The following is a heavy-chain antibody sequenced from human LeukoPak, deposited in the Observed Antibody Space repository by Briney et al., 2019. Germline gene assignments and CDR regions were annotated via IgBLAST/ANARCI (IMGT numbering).Heavy chain of an antibody. D-gene: IGHD3-10*01. V-gene: IGHV4-34*01. CDR2: INHSGST. CDR3: ARGVRVRGVATDAFDI. CDR1: GGSLSGYY. J-gene: IGHJ3*02. Sequence: SETLSLTCAVYGGSLSGYYWSWIRQPPGKGLEWIGEINHSGSTNYNPSLKSRVTISVDTSKNQFSLKLSSVAAADTAVYYCARGVRVRGVATDAFDIWGQGTMVTVSS.